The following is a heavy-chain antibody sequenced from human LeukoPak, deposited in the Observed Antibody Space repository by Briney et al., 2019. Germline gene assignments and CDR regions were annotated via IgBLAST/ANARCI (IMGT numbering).Heavy chain of an antibody. CDR1: GGSITSYY. CDR2: IYYSGST. D-gene: IGHD2-2*01. Sequence: SETLSLTCTVSGGSITSYYGSWIRQPPGKGLEWIGYIYYSGSTNYNPSLKTRVTISVDTPMTQFSLNLTSVTAAATAVYYCARTRCSSTNCYSRGAFDIWGQGTMVTVSS. V-gene: IGHV4-59*01. J-gene: IGHJ3*02. CDR3: ARTRCSSTNCYSRGAFDI.